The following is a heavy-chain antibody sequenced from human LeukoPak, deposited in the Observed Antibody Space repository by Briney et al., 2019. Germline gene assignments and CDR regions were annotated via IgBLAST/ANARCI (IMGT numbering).Heavy chain of an antibody. J-gene: IGHJ3*01. CDR1: GYTFTGYH. Sequence: ASVKVSCKASGYTFTGYHMHWVRQAPDSGGTNYARKFQGRVTMTRDTSITTAYMELRRLRFDDTAVYFCARDRVYDFSNGYYQNNAFDVWGQGTRVTVSS. D-gene: IGHD3-3*01. CDR2: SGGT. V-gene: IGHV1-2*02. CDR3: ARDRVYDFSNGYYQNNAFDV.